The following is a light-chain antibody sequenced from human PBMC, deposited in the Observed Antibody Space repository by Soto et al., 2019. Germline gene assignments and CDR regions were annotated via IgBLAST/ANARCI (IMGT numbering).Light chain of an antibody. Sequence: EFVLTQSPGTLSLSPGERATLSCRASQSVSSNLAWYQQKPGQAPRLLIYGASTRATGIPARFSGSGSGTDFTLTISSLQPEDFATYSCQQSYSTTWTFGQGTKVDIK. CDR2: GAS. CDR3: QQSYSTTWT. V-gene: IGKV3-15*01. CDR1: QSVSSN. J-gene: IGKJ1*01.